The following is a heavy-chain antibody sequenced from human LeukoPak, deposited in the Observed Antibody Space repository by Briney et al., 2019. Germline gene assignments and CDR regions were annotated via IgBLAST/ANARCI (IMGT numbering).Heavy chain of an antibody. J-gene: IGHJ6*02. Sequence: GESLKISCKGSGYSFTIYWIGWVRQMPGKGLEWMGIIYPADSDTRYSPSFQGQVTISTDKSITTAYLQWNRLRASDTAIYYCARGSGTYWDDYYYAMDVWGQGTTVTVSS. D-gene: IGHD1-26*01. V-gene: IGHV5-51*01. CDR1: GYSFTIYW. CDR3: ARGSGTYWDDYYYAMDV. CDR2: IYPADSDT.